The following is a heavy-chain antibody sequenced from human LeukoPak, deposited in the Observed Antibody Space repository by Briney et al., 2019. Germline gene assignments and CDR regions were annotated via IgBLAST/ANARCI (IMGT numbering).Heavy chain of an antibody. D-gene: IGHD3-10*01. V-gene: IGHV4-38-2*01. J-gene: IGHJ5*02. CDR2: IYHSGST. CDR1: GYSISSGYY. Sequence: SETLSLTCAVSGYSISSGYYWGWIRQPPGKGLEWIGSIYHSGSTYYNPSLKSRGTISVDTSKNQFSLKLSSVTAADTAVYYCARHYGSGSYYTLNWFDPWGQGTLVTVSS. CDR3: ARHYGSGSYYTLNWFDP.